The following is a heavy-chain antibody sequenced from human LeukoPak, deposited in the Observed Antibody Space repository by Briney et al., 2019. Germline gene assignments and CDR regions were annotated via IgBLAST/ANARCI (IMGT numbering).Heavy chain of an antibody. CDR1: GGTFNSYT. V-gene: IGHV1-69*05. Sequence: VASVKVSCKASGGTFNSYTITWVRQAPGQGLEWMGGISPISGTTNYAQKFQGRVTITTDESTSTAYMELSSLRSEDTAAYYCATPPTGTTTTGEYYFDYWGQGTPVTVSS. CDR3: ATPPTGTTTTGEYYFDY. CDR2: ISPISGTT. J-gene: IGHJ4*02. D-gene: IGHD1-1*01.